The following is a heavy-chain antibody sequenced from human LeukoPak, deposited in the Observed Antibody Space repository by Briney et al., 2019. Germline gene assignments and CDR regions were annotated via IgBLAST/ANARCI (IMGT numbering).Heavy chain of an antibody. J-gene: IGHJ6*02. CDR3: QGEYVSGSYYTRGHYYVMHV. CDR1: GFTISSNY. V-gene: IGHV3-66*01. D-gene: IGHD3-10*01. Sequence: GSLRLSCAASGFTISSNYMSWVRQAPGKGLEWVGDIYSGGSTYYKDSVKGRFTISRDNSKKKLYLKMKSVSAEDTAVYYCQGEYVSGSYYTRGHYYVMHVWRQGTTVPLSS. CDR2: IYSGGST.